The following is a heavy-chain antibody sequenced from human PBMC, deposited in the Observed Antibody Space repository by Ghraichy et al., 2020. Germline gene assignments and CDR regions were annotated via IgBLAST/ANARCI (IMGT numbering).Heavy chain of an antibody. CDR2: ISHSGST. Sequence: SETLSLTCAVYGGSFSGYYWSWIRQPPGKGLEWIGEISHSGSTNYNPSLKSRVTISVDTSKNQFSLKLSSVTAADTAVYCCASGYPRLYWGQGTLVTVSS. V-gene: IGHV4-34*01. CDR1: GGSFSGYY. J-gene: IGHJ4*02. CDR3: ASGYPRLY.